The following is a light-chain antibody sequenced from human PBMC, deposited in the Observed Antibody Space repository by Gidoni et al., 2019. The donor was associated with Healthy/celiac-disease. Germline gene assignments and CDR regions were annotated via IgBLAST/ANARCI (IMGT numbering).Light chain of an antibody. V-gene: IGKV1-8*01. CDR3: QQYYSYPALT. CDR1: QGSSSY. J-gene: IGKJ4*01. CDR2: AAS. Sequence: AIRMTPSPSSLSASKGDRVTITCRPSQGSSSYLAWYQQKPGKATKLLIYAASTLQSGVPSRFSGSGAGTDFTLTISCLQSEDFATYYCQQYYSYPALTFGGGTKVEIK.